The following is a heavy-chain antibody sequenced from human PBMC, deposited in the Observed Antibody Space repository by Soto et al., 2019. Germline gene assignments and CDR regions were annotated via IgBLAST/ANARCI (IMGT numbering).Heavy chain of an antibody. CDR2: IFYSGTT. Sequence: SETLSLTCTVSGGSISSGGYYWSWIRQHPGKGLEWIGYIFYSGTTYYNPSLRSRVTISVDTSKNQFSLKLSSVTAADTAVYYCARRYGGNFDYWGQGTLVTV. J-gene: IGHJ4*02. CDR1: GGSISSGGYY. V-gene: IGHV4-31*03. D-gene: IGHD3-16*01. CDR3: ARRYGGNFDY.